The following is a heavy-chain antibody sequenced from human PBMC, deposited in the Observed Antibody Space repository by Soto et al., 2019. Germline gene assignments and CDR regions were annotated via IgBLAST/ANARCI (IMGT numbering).Heavy chain of an antibody. V-gene: IGHV2-5*01. D-gene: IGHD3-10*02. Sequence: SGPTLVNPTQTLRLTCAFSGFSLSASGASVGWIRQPPGKALEWLAHIYWNDDKRYSPSLRSRLTISKDTSKNQVVLTFTNMDPADTGTYYCVHRLDVPGLAFDPWGQGTPVPVSS. CDR3: VHRLDVPGLAFDP. J-gene: IGHJ5*02. CDR1: GFSLSASGAS. CDR2: IYWNDDK.